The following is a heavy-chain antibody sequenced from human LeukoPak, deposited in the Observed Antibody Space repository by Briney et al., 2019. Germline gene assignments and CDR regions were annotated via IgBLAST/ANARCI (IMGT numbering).Heavy chain of an antibody. CDR2: IYHSGST. Sequence: SETLSLTCTVSGGSISSGGYYWSWIRQPPGKGLEWIGYIYHSGSTYYNPSLKSRVTISVDRSKNQFSLKLSSVTAADTAVYYCARDRDFGVPREAFDIWGQGTMVTVSS. J-gene: IGHJ3*02. CDR1: GGSISSGGYY. CDR3: ARDRDFGVPREAFDI. V-gene: IGHV4-30-2*01. D-gene: IGHD3-3*01.